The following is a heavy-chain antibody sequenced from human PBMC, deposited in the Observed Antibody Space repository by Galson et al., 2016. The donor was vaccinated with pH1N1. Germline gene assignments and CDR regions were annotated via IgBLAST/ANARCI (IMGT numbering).Heavy chain of an antibody. CDR2: INQDGSKM. J-gene: IGHJ6*02. Sequence: SLRLSCAASGFTFSIYWMTWVRQAPGKGLEWVANINQDGSKMYYVDSVKGRFTISRDNAKNSLYLQMDSLKTEDTALYYCTTSGRPYYYGSGYLFLGRDLWGHGTTVTVSS. D-gene: IGHD3-10*01. CDR3: TTSGRPYYYGSGYLFLGRDL. CDR1: GFTFSIYW. V-gene: IGHV3-7*03.